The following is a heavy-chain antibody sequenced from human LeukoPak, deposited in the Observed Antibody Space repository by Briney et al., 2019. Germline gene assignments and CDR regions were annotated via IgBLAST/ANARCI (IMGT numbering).Heavy chain of an antibody. V-gene: IGHV4-59*12. CDR3: ARASYYYYGMDV. Sequence: SETLSLTCTVSAGSISTYYWSWIQQPPEKGLEWIANIYYSGSTNYNPSLKSRVTISVNTSKNQCSLNLTSVTSVDKAVYYCARASYYYYGMDVWGQGTTVTVSS. J-gene: IGHJ6*02. CDR2: IYYSGST. CDR1: AGSISTYY.